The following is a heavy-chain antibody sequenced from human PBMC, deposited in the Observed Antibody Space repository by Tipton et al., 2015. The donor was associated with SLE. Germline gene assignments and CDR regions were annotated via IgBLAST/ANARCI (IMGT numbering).Heavy chain of an antibody. CDR3: ARTVRGVLDY. CDR1: GGSISSGSYY. J-gene: IGHJ4*02. D-gene: IGHD3-10*01. Sequence: TLSLTCTVSGGSISSGSYYWSWIRQPAGKGLEWIGYIYYSGSTNYNPSLKSRVTISVDTSKNQFSLKLSSVTAADTAVYYCARTVRGVLDYWGQGTLVTVSS. V-gene: IGHV4-61*10. CDR2: IYYSGST.